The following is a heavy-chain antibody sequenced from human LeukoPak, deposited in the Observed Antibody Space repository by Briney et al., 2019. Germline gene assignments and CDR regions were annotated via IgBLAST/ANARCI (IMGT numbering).Heavy chain of an antibody. CDR2: VYYNGGT. CDR3: ARGAVEWLFDYDYYYMDV. J-gene: IGHJ6*03. D-gene: IGHD3-3*01. V-gene: IGHV4-59*01. Sequence: SETLSLTCSVSGDSISSYYWNWLRQLPGKELEWIGYVYYNGGTNYNPSLKSRVTLSVDTSKNEFSLKLNSVTAADTALYYCARGAVEWLFDYDYYYMDVWGKGTTVIVSS. CDR1: GDSISSYY.